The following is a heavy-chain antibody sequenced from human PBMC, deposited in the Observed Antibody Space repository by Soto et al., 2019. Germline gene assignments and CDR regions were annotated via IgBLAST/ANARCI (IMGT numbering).Heavy chain of an antibody. D-gene: IGHD2-8*02. Sequence: QITLKESGPTLVKPTQTLTLTCTFSGFSLXXXXXXXXXXXXXXGKALEWLALIYWDDDKRYSPSLKSRLTXXXXXXXXXXXXXXXXXXXXXXXXXYCARXXXXLFDYWGQGTLVTVSS. CDR3: ARXXXXLFDY. J-gene: IGHJ4*02. CDR1: GFSLXXXXXX. V-gene: IGHV2-5*02. CDR2: IYWDDDK.